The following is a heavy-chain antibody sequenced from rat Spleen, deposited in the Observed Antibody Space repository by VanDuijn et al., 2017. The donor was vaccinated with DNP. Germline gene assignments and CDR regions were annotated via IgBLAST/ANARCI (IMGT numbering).Heavy chain of an antibody. CDR3: ARDLLRWRRGFAY. J-gene: IGHJ3*01. V-gene: IGHV5-25*01. CDR2: ISTSGSRT. Sequence: EVQLVESGGGLVQPGRSLKLSCAASGFTFSNYYMAWVRQAPKKGLEWVATISTSGSRTYYPDSVKGRFTISRDNAENTVYLQMNSLQTEDTATYYCARDLLRWRRGFAYWGQGTLVTVSS. CDR1: GFTFSNYY. D-gene: IGHD1-11*01.